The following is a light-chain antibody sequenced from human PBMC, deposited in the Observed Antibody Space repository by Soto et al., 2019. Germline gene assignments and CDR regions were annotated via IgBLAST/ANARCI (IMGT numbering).Light chain of an antibody. CDR1: QSIRDNW. CDR2: GAF. CDR3: QQYATLPET. V-gene: IGKV3-20*01. J-gene: IGKJ1*01. Sequence: EIVLPQSPGTLSLSPGERATLSCRARQSIRDNWLAWYQQQPGQAPRLLIYGAFTRAPGSPARFSGSGSGADFTLIISRLEPEDFALYYCQQYATLPETFGQGARVEIK.